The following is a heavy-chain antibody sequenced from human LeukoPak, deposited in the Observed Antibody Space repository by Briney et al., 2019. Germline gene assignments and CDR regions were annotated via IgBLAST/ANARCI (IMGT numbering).Heavy chain of an antibody. CDR1: AFTFGSYG. CDR2: TWYDGTNK. J-gene: IGHJ4*02. CDR3: ARGSLDYGDYFDY. D-gene: IGHD4-17*01. Sequence: GGSLRLSCAASAFTFGSYGMHWVRQAPGKGLEWVAVTWYDGTNKYYADSVKGRFTISRDNSKNTLYLQMNSLRAEDTALYYCARGSLDYGDYFDYWGQGTLVTVSS. V-gene: IGHV3-33*01.